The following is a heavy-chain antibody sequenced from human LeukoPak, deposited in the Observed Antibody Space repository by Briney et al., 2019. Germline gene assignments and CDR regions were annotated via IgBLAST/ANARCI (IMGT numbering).Heavy chain of an antibody. D-gene: IGHD6-19*01. V-gene: IGHV4-39*07. CDR1: GGSISSSSYY. CDR3: ARDWLEYYFDY. Sequence: PSETLSLTCTVSGGSISSSSYYWGWIRQPPGKGLEWIGSIYYSGSTYYNPSLKSRVTISVDTSKNQFSLKLSSVTAAGTAVYYCARDWLEYYFDYWGQGTLVTVSS. CDR2: IYYSGST. J-gene: IGHJ4*02.